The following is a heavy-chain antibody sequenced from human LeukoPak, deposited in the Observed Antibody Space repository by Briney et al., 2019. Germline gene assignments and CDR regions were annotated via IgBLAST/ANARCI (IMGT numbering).Heavy chain of an antibody. CDR1: GFTFSSYT. J-gene: IGHJ4*02. V-gene: IGHV3-23*01. D-gene: IGHD3-10*01. CDR2: ISGSGGST. CDR3: AKAYYGSGSDLDY. Sequence: GGSLGLSCAASGFTFSSYTMSWVRQAPGKGLEWVSAISGSGGSTYYADSVKGRFTISRDNSKNTLYLQMNSLRAEDTAVYYCAKAYYGSGSDLDYWGQGTLVTVSS.